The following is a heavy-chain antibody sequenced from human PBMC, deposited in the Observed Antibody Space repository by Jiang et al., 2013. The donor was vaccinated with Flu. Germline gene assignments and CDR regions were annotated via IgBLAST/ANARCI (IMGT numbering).Heavy chain of an antibody. D-gene: IGHD2-8*02. CDR1: GFSLSTPAVG. CDR2: VYSDDDR. Sequence: KPTQTLTLTCTFSGFSLSTPAVGVGWIRQPPGKALEWLALVYSDDDRRYNPYLKNRLTITKDTSKNQVVLTMTNLDPVDTATYYCAHRSAWYCFDYWGQGTLVTVS. J-gene: IGHJ4*02. V-gene: IGHV2-5*02. CDR3: AHRSAWYCFDY.